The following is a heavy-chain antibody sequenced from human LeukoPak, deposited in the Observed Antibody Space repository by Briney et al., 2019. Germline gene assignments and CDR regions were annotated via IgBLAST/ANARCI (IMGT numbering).Heavy chain of an antibody. J-gene: IGHJ4*02. CDR3: VRGPYALY. Sequence: GGSLRLSCEASGFTFSDYWLSWVRQAPGKGLEWVANIKQDGSEKNYVDSVEGRFTISRDNAMNSLYLQMNSLRAEDTAVYYCVRGPYALYWGQGTLVSVSS. D-gene: IGHD2-2*01. CDR2: IKQDGSEK. CDR1: GFTFSDYW. V-gene: IGHV3-7*01.